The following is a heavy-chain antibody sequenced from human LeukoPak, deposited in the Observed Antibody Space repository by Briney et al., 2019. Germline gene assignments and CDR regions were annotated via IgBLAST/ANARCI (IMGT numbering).Heavy chain of an antibody. J-gene: IGHJ3*02. CDR1: GCTFSSYA. D-gene: IGHD4-17*01. V-gene: IGHV3-30-3*01. CDR3: ARETRGDSNAFDI. CDR2: ISYDGSNK. Sequence: GGSLRLSCAASGCTFSSYAMHWVRQAPGKGLEWVAVISYDGSNKYYADSAKGRFTISRDNSKNTLYLQMNSLRAEDTAVYYCARETRGDSNAFDIWGQGTMVTVSS.